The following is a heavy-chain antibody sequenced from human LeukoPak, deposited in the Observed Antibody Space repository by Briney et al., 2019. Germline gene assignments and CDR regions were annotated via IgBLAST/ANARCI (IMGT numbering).Heavy chain of an antibody. CDR3: ARAPFYYYGMDV. V-gene: IGHV3-30*03. J-gene: IGHJ6*02. CDR2: ISYDGSNK. Sequence: GGSLRLSCAASGFTFSSYGMHWVRQAPGKGLEWVAVISYDGSNKYYADSVKGRFTISRDNSKNTLYLQMNSLRAEDTAVYYCARAPFYYYGMDVWGQGTTVTVSS. CDR1: GFTFSSYG.